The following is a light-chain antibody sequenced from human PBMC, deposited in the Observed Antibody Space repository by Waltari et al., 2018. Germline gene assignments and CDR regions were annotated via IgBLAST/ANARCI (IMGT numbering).Light chain of an antibody. CDR2: WAS. CDR1: QSVLHTNNKDY. V-gene: IGKV4-1*01. Sequence: DIVMTQSPDSLGVSLGERATINCKSSQSVLHTNNKDYLAWYQHKPGQPPKLLIYWASTREFGVPDRFSGSGSGTSFTLTISSLQAEDVAVYYCQQYYSTPNTFGQGTKLEIK. J-gene: IGKJ2*01. CDR3: QQYYSTPNT.